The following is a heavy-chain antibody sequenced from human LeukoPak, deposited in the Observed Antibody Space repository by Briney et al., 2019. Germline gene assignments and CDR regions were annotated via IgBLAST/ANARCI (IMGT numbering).Heavy chain of an antibody. J-gene: IGHJ4*02. CDR2: INPNSGGT. Sequence: ASVKVSCKASGYTFTGYYMHWVRQAPGQGLEWTGWINPNSGGTNYAQKFQGRVTMTRDTSISTAYMELSRLRSDDTAVYYCARESPYCTNGVCYMGVDYWGQGTLVTVSS. D-gene: IGHD2-8*01. CDR1: GYTFTGYY. V-gene: IGHV1-2*02. CDR3: ARESPYCTNGVCYMGVDY.